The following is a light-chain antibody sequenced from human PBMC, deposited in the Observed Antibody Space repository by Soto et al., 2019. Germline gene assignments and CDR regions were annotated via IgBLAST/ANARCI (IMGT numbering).Light chain of an antibody. J-gene: IGLJ2*01. CDR3: AAWDDSLNGVL. V-gene: IGLV1-44*01. CDR2: NNS. CDR1: NSNIGTNT. Sequence: QSVLTQPPSASGTPGQRVTISCSGRNSNIGTNTVAWYQQFPGTAPKLLIYNNSQRPSGVPDRFSGSKSGTSASLAISGLQSEDKADYYCAAWDDSLNGVLIGGGTKLTVL.